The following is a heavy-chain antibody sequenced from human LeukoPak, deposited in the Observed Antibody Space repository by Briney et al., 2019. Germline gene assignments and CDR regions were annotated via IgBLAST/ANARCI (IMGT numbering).Heavy chain of an antibody. D-gene: IGHD1-26*01. Sequence: PGGSLRLSCAASGFTFSSYSMNWVRRAPGKGLEWVSSISSSSSYIYYADSVKGRFTISRDNAKNSLYLQMNSLRAEDTAVYYCARETPIVGATAWFDPWGQGTLVTVSS. CDR2: ISSSSSYI. CDR1: GFTFSSYS. V-gene: IGHV3-21*01. J-gene: IGHJ5*02. CDR3: ARETPIVGATAWFDP.